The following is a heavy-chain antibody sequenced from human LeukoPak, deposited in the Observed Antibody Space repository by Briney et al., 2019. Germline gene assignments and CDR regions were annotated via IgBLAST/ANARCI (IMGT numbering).Heavy chain of an antibody. CDR3: ARVVAGVNYYDSSGYYSY. CDR1: GYTFTSYG. V-gene: IGHV1-18*01. Sequence: ASVKVSCKAPGYTFTSYGISWVRQAPGQGLEWMGWISAYNGNTNYAQKLQGRVTMTTDTSTSTAYMELRSLRSDDTAVYYCARVVAGVNYYDSSGYYSYWGQGTLVTVSS. J-gene: IGHJ4*02. D-gene: IGHD3-22*01. CDR2: ISAYNGNT.